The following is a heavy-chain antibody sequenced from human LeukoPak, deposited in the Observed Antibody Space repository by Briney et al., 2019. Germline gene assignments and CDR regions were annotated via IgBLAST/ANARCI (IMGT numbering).Heavy chain of an antibody. Sequence: GGSLRLSCAGSGFTSSNYAMSWVRQAPGKGLEWVSTISGSGGSTHYADSVNGRFTISRDNSKNTLYLQMNSLRAEDTAVYYCAKGVQGTTVMNYYYYYYMDVWGKGTTVTISS. D-gene: IGHD4-17*01. J-gene: IGHJ6*03. V-gene: IGHV3-23*01. CDR2: ISGSGGST. CDR3: AKGVQGTTVMNYYYYYYMDV. CDR1: GFTSSNYA.